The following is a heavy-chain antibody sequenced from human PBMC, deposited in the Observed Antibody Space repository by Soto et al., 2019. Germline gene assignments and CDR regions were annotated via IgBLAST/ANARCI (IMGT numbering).Heavy chain of an antibody. Sequence: LGESLKISCKGSGYSFTSYWIGWVRQMPGKGLEWMGIIYPGDSDTRYNPSFQGQVTISADKSISTAYLQWSSLKASDTAMYYCARHHYGGNSFHVFDIWGQGTMVTVSS. CDR1: GYSFTSYW. V-gene: IGHV5-51*01. CDR2: IYPGDSDT. D-gene: IGHD4-17*01. J-gene: IGHJ3*02. CDR3: ARHHYGGNSFHVFDI.